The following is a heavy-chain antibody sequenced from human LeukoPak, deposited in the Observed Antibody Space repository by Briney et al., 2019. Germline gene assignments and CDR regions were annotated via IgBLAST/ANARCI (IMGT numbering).Heavy chain of an antibody. D-gene: IGHD6-19*01. CDR2: IYHSGST. CDR1: GGSISSGGYS. CDR3: ARERQWLANWFDP. V-gene: IGHV4-30-2*01. Sequence: SETLSLTCAVSGGSISSGGYSWSWIRQPPGKGLEWIGYIYHSGSTYYNPSLKSRVTISVDRSKNLFSLKLSSVTAADTAVYYCARERQWLANWFDPWGQGTLVTVSS. J-gene: IGHJ5*02.